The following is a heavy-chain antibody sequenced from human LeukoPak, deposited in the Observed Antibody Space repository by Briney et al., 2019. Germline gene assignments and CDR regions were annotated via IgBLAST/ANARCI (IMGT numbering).Heavy chain of an antibody. CDR1: GFTFSSYA. V-gene: IGHV3-23*01. CDR2: SSSSGGST. Sequence: GGSLRLSCAASGFTFSSYAMSLVRRAPGKGLEWVSASSSSGGSTYYADSVKGRFTISRDNSKNTLYLQMNSLRAEDTAVYYCAKGVEYYDILTGYWDYFDYWGQGTLVTVSS. CDR3: AKGVEYYDILTGYWDYFDY. D-gene: IGHD3-9*01. J-gene: IGHJ4*02.